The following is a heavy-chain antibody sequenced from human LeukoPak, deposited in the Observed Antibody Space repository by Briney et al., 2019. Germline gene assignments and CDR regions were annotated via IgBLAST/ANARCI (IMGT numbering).Heavy chain of an antibody. J-gene: IGHJ4*02. D-gene: IGHD6-19*01. V-gene: IGHV4-4*02. CDR3: ARVPSRQSGWYDY. CDR1: GGSISSSNW. CDR2: IYHSGST. Sequence: PSGTLSLTCAVSGGSISSSNWWSWIRQPPGKGLEWIGEIYHSGSTNYNPSLKSRVTISVDTSKNQFSLKLSSVTAADTAVYYCARVPSRQSGWYDYWGQGTLVTVSS.